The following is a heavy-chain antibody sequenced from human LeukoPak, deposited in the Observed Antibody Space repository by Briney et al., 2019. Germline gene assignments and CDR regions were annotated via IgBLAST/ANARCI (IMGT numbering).Heavy chain of an antibody. CDR2: IRYDGSNK. J-gene: IGHJ4*02. V-gene: IGHV3-30*02. CDR1: GFTFSSYG. D-gene: IGHD3-10*01. CDR3: AKDVGLYSFYGSGSYPDY. Sequence: GGSLRLSCAASGFTFSSYGIHWVRQAPGKGLEWVAFIRYDGSNKYYADSVKGRFTISRDNSKNTLYLQMNSLRAEDTAVYYCAKDVGLYSFYGSGSYPDYWGQGTMVTVSS.